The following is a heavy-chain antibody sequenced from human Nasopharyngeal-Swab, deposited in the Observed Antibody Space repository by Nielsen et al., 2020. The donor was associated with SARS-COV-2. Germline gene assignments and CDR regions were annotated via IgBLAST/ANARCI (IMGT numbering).Heavy chain of an antibody. Sequence: ASVKVSCKVSGYTLTELSMHWVRQAPGKGLEWMGGFDPEDDETICAQKFQGRVTMTEDTSTDTAYMELSSLRSEDTAVYYCATVYGDYPLSGLRYWGQGTLVTVSS. V-gene: IGHV1-24*01. J-gene: IGHJ4*02. CDR1: GYTLTELS. CDR3: ATVYGDYPLSGLRY. CDR2: FDPEDDET. D-gene: IGHD4-17*01.